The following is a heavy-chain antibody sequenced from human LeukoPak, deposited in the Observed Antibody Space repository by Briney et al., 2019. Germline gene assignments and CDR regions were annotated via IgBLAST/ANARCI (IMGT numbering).Heavy chain of an antibody. CDR2: IYHSGST. Sequence: SETLSLTCAVSGGSISSSNWWSWVRKPPGRGLEWIGEIYHSGSTNYNPSLKSRVTISVDKSKNQFSLKLSSVTAADTAVYYCAGSQDEYSSSSADYWGQGTLVTVSS. V-gene: IGHV4-4*02. CDR3: AGSQDEYSSSSADY. CDR1: GGSISSSNW. J-gene: IGHJ4*02. D-gene: IGHD6-6*01.